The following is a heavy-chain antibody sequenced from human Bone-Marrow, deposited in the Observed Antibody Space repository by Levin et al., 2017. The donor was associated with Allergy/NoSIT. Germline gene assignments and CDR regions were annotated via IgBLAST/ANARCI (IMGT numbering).Heavy chain of an antibody. V-gene: IGHV1-69*13. Sequence: SVKVSCKASGGTFSSYAISWVRQAPGQGLEWMGGIIPIFGTANYAQKFQGRVTITADESTSTAYMELSSLRSEDTAVYYCAREGIAAAKLKRRYYYYYGMDVWGQGTTVTVSS. J-gene: IGHJ6*02. CDR1: GGTFSSYA. CDR3: AREGIAAAKLKRRYYYYYGMDV. CDR2: IIPIFGTA. D-gene: IGHD6-13*01.